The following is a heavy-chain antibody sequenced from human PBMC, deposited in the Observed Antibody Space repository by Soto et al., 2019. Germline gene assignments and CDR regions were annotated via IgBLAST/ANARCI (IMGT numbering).Heavy chain of an antibody. CDR3: AKDSWYFDL. CDR1: GFVFTNFW. Sequence: GESLKISCEASGFVFTNFWMHWVRHVPGKGLVWVARIDTSGHSTNYAESVKGRFTISRDNAKNTVSLQMNSLRVEDTGIYYCAKDSWYFDLWSQGSQVTVSS. D-gene: IGHD6-13*01. CDR2: IDTSGHST. V-gene: IGHV3-74*01. J-gene: IGHJ4*02.